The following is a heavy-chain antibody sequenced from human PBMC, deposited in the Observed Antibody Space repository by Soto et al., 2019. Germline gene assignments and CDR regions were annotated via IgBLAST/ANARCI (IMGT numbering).Heavy chain of an antibody. CDR1: GGTFSSYA. Sequence: QVQLVQSGAEVKRPGSSVKVSCKASGGTFSSYAISWVRQAPGQGPEWMGGIIPIFGTANYAQKFQGRVTITADESTSTAYMELSSLRSEDTAVNYCAREESKGLPLRHWGQGTLVTVSS. V-gene: IGHV1-69*01. D-gene: IGHD4-17*01. CDR3: AREESKGLPLRH. J-gene: IGHJ4*02. CDR2: IIPIFGTA.